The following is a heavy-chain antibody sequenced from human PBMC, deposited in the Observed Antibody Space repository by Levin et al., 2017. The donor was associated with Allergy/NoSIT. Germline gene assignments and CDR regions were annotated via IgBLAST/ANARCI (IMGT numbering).Heavy chain of an antibody. CDR1: GFTFSNYA. Sequence: QSGESLKISCVASGFTFSNYAVSWVRQAPGKGLEWVSGISGSGDTTTYIDSVKGRFTISRDNSKNTLYLQMNTLRVEDTAVYYCARGKCGGSWCRPPFDYWGQGTLVTVSS. V-gene: IGHV3-23*01. J-gene: IGHJ4*02. D-gene: IGHD2-15*01. CDR3: ARGKCGGSWCRPPFDY. CDR2: ISGSGDTT.